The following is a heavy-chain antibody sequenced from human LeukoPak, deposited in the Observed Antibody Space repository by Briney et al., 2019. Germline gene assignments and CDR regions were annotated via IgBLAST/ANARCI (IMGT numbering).Heavy chain of an antibody. Sequence: SETLSLTCAVYGGSFSGYYWSWIRQPPGKGLEWIGEINHSGSTNYNPSLKSRVTISVDTSKNQFSLKLSSVTAADTAVYYCARGSLIWSVYYWDFWFDPWGQGTLVTVSS. CDR1: GGSFSGYY. J-gene: IGHJ5*02. CDR3: ARGSLIWSVYYWDFWFDP. CDR2: INHSGST. D-gene: IGHD3-3*01. V-gene: IGHV4-34*01.